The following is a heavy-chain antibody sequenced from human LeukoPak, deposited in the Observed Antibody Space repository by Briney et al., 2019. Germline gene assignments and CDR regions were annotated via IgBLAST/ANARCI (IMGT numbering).Heavy chain of an antibody. CDR3: ARNLYYYDSSGYYYY. D-gene: IGHD3-22*01. CDR1: GFTFPSYA. V-gene: IGHV3-64*01. J-gene: IGHJ4*02. CDR2: ISTNGGST. Sequence: GGSLRLSCAASGFTFPSYAMHWVRQAPGKGLEFVSAISTNGGSTYYANSVKGRFTISRDNSKNTLYLQMNSLRAEDTAVYYCARNLYYYDSSGYYYYWGQGTLVTVSS.